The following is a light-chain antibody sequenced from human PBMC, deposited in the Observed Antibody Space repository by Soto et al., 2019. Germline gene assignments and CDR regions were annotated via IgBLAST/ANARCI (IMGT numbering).Light chain of an antibody. J-gene: IGKJ1*01. CDR3: EQYDGSPRT. CDR2: GVS. V-gene: IGKV3-20*01. CDR1: QSVKNSY. Sequence: EIVLTQSPVTLSLSPGERANLSCRASQSVKNSYLAWYQQKPGQSPRLVIYGVSNRATGIPNRFSGGGFGTDFTLTISRLEPEDFAVYYCEQYDGSPRTFGQGTKVYIK.